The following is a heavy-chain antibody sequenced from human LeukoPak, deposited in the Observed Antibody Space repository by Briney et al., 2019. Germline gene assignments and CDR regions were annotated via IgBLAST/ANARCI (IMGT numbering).Heavy chain of an antibody. CDR1: GFTFDDYT. CDR3: AKGNCGGDCYSTFKNWFDP. D-gene: IGHD2-21*02. Sequence: GGSLRLSCAASGFTFDDYTMHWVRQAPGKGLEWVSLISWDGGTTYYADSVKGRFTISRDNSKNSLYVQMNSLRIEDTALYYCAKGNCGGDCYSTFKNWFDPWGQGTLVTVSS. J-gene: IGHJ5*02. V-gene: IGHV3-43*01. CDR2: ISWDGGTT.